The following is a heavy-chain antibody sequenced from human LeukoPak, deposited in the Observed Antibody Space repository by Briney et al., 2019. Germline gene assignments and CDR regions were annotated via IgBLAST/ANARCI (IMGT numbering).Heavy chain of an antibody. CDR2: ISSSSSYI. Sequence: PGGSLRLSCAASGSTFSSYSMNWVRQAPGKGLEWVSSISSSSSYIYYADSVKGRVTISRDNSKNTLYLQMNSLRAEDTGVYYCARGGDFWSGYSRGYYMDVWGKGTTVTVSS. J-gene: IGHJ6*03. V-gene: IGHV3-21*04. CDR3: ARGGDFWSGYSRGYYMDV. D-gene: IGHD3-3*01. CDR1: GSTFSSYS.